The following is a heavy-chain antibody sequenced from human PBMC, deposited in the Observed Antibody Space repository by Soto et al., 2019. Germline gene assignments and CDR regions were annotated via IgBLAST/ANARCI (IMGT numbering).Heavy chain of an antibody. J-gene: IGHJ3*01. D-gene: IGHD2-15*01. Sequence: QVQLKESGSGLVKPAQTLSLTCAVSGGSFTSGGFSWSWIRQPPGKSLEWIGYVHHTGNTDYHPTLGSRVTISLDRFRKHFSMNLTSVTAADTATYYCAKECGGTCLDAFDVWGPGTTVIVSS. V-gene: IGHV4-30-2*01. CDR2: VHHTGNT. CDR1: GGSFTSGGFS. CDR3: AKECGGTCLDAFDV.